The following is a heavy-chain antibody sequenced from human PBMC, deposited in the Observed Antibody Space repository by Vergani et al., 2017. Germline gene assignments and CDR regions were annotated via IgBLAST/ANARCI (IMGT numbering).Heavy chain of an antibody. Sequence: QVQLQESGPGLVKPPETLSLTCTVSGGSISSYYWSWIRQPPGKGLEWIGYIYYSGSTNYNPSLKSRVTISVDTAKNQFYLKLSSVTAADTAVYYCARNPYCGGDCYSDAFDIWGQGTMVTVSS. V-gene: IGHV4-59*01. CDR2: IYYSGST. CDR1: GGSISSYY. D-gene: IGHD2-21*02. J-gene: IGHJ3*02. CDR3: ARNPYCGGDCYSDAFDI.